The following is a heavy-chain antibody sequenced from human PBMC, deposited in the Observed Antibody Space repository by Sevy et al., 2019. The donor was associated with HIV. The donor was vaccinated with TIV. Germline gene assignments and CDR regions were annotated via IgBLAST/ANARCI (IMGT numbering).Heavy chain of an antibody. CDR2: ISGSGGST. V-gene: IGHV3-23*01. Sequence: GGSLRLSCAASGFTFSSYAMSWVRQAPGKGLEWVSAISGSGGSTYYADSVKGRFTISKDNSKNTRYLQMNSLRAEDTAVYYCAKDGGYCSSPSCRSKGTYYFDYWGQGTLVTVSS. CDR3: AKDGGYCSSPSCRSKGTYYFDY. D-gene: IGHD2-2*01. J-gene: IGHJ4*02. CDR1: GFTFSSYA.